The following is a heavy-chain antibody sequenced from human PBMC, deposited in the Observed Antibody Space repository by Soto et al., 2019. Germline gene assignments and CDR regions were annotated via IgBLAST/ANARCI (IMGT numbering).Heavy chain of an antibody. J-gene: IGHJ4*02. CDR2: IIPVFNTT. Sequence: QVHLVQSEAEVKKPGSSVKVSCKASGGTFSSYTVSGVRQAPGQGLEWVGGIIPVFNTTYYAQKFQGRVTILADKSTSTAYMELSNLRSEDTAVYYCARSLGRGWTPYWGQGTLVTVSS. D-gene: IGHD6-19*01. V-gene: IGHV1-69*06. CDR3: ARSLGRGWTPY. CDR1: GGTFSSYT.